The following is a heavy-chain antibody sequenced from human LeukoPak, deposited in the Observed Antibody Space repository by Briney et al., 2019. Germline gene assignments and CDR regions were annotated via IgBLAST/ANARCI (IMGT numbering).Heavy chain of an antibody. CDR1: GFTFSSHA. CDR2: ISISGDMT. J-gene: IGHJ4*02. V-gene: IGHV3-23*01. D-gene: IGHD4/OR15-4a*01. CDR3: ANEEVPNDY. Sequence: PGGSLRLSCAVSGFTFSSHAMSWVRQAPGKGLEWVSGISISGDMTYYADSVEGRFTISRDNSKNTVHLQMNNVRVEDTAVYFCANEEVPNDYWGQGTLVTVSP.